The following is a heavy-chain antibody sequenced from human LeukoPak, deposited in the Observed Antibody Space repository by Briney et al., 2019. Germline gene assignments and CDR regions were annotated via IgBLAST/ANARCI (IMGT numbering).Heavy chain of an antibody. CDR3: ASSTGYTFYYYYGMDV. CDR1: GFTVSSNY. J-gene: IGHJ6*02. CDR2: IYSGGST. Sequence: GGSLRPSCAASGFTVSSNYMSWVRQAPGKGLEWVSVIYSGGSTYYADSVKGRFTISRDNSKNTLYLQMNSLRAEDTAVYYCASSTGYTFYYYYGMDVWGQGTTVTVSS. D-gene: IGHD3-9*01. V-gene: IGHV3-66*01.